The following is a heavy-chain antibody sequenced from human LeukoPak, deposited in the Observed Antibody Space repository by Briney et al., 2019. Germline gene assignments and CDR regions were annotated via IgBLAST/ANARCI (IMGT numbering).Heavy chain of an antibody. J-gene: IGHJ5*02. CDR2: FYHGGST. D-gene: IGHD3-22*01. CDR1: GYSISTGYY. Sequence: MPSETLSLTCTVSGYSISTGYYWDWIRQPPGKGLEWIGTFYHGGSTYYNPSLKSRVAISVDTSKNQFSLKLSSVTAADTAVYYCARHVRYYYDSSYRRWFDPWGQGTLVTVSS. V-gene: IGHV4-38-2*02. CDR3: ARHVRYYYDSSYRRWFDP.